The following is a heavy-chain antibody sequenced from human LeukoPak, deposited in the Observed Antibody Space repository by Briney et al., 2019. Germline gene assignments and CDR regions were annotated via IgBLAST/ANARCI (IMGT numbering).Heavy chain of an antibody. CDR2: ISGSGGST. CDR3: ARLYYDFWMGY. CDR1: GFTFSSYA. Sequence: PGGSLRLSCAASGFTFSSYAMSWVRQAPGKGLEWVPAISGSGGSTYYADSVKGRFTISRDNSKNTLYLQMNSLRAEDTAVYYCARLYYDFWMGYWGQGTLVTASS. V-gene: IGHV3-23*01. J-gene: IGHJ4*02. D-gene: IGHD3-3*01.